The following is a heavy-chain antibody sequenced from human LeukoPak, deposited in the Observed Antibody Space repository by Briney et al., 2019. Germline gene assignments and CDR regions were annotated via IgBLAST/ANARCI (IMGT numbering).Heavy chain of an antibody. V-gene: IGHV3-23*01. Sequence: GGSLRLSCAASGFTFSSYAMSWVRQAPGRGLEWVSAISGSGGSTYYADSVKGRFTISRDNSKNTLYLQMNSLRAEDTAVYYCAKEGLEHYYDSSGYYPDAFDIWGQGAMVTVSS. J-gene: IGHJ3*02. CDR1: GFTFSSYA. CDR3: AKEGLEHYYDSSGYYPDAFDI. CDR2: ISGSGGST. D-gene: IGHD3-22*01.